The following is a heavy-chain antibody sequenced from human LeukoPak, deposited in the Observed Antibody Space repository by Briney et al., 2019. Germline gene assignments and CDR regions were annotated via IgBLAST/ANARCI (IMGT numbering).Heavy chain of an antibody. Sequence: SETLSLTCAVYGGSFSGYYWSWIRQPPGKGLEWIGYIYYSGSTNYNPSLKSRVTISVDTSKNQFSLKLSSVTAADTAVYYCAIYDSSGYYYGANWFDPWGQGTLVTVSS. CDR1: GGSFSGYY. D-gene: IGHD3-22*01. CDR2: IYYSGST. CDR3: AIYDSSGYYYGANWFDP. V-gene: IGHV4-59*01. J-gene: IGHJ5*02.